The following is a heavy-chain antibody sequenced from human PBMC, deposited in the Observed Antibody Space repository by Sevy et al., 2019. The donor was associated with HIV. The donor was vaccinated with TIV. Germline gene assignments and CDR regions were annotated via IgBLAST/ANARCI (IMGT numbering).Heavy chain of an antibody. J-gene: IGHJ4*02. CDR3: AKNTAAAGVGGFDY. V-gene: IGHV3-30*02. D-gene: IGHD6-13*01. Sequence: GGFLRLSCAASGFTFSHYGMHWVRQAPGKGLEWVTFIQYDGNNKYYADSVKGRFTISRDNSKNMFFLQMNDLRAEDTALYYWAKNTAAAGVGGFDYWGQGALVTVSS. CDR2: IQYDGNNK. CDR1: GFTFSHYG.